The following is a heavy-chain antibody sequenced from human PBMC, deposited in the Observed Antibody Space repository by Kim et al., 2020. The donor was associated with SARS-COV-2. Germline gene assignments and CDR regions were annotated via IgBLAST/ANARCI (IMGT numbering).Heavy chain of an antibody. CDR2: INHSGST. J-gene: IGHJ4*02. V-gene: IGHV4-34*01. CDR3: ARGVVTGTTVFDY. CDR1: GGSFSGYY. Sequence: SETLSLTCAVYGGSFSGYYWSWIRQPPGKGLEWIGEINHSGSTNYNPSLKSRVTISVDTSKNQFSLKLSSVTAADTAVYYCARGVVTGTTVFDYWGQGTLVTVSS. D-gene: IGHD1-7*01.